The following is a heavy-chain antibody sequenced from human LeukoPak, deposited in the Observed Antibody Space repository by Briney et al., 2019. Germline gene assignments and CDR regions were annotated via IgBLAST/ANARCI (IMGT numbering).Heavy chain of an antibody. J-gene: IGHJ4*02. V-gene: IGHV3-23*01. Sequence: GGSLRLSCAASGFTFSTYAMNWVRQAPAKGLEWVSSIGGGGPTTDYADSVQGRFTISRDNSKNTLYLQMNSLRAEDTAVYFCARGFLGGTDQYFDSWGQGTLVTVSS. CDR2: IGGGGPTT. D-gene: IGHD6-19*01. CDR3: ARGFLGGTDQYFDS. CDR1: GFTFSTYA.